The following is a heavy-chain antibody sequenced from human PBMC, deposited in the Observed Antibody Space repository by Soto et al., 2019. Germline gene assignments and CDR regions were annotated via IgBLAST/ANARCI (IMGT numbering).Heavy chain of an antibody. Sequence: GGSLRLSCAASGFTFSSYGMHWVRQAPGKGLEWVAVIWYDGSNKYYADSVKGRFTISRDNSKNTLYLQMNSLRAEDTAVYYCARDRRSGYSGYDSFYYYYGMDVWGQGTTVTVSS. CDR1: GFTFSSYG. V-gene: IGHV3-33*01. CDR3: ARDRRSGYSGYDSFYYYYGMDV. J-gene: IGHJ6*02. CDR2: IWYDGSNK. D-gene: IGHD5-12*01.